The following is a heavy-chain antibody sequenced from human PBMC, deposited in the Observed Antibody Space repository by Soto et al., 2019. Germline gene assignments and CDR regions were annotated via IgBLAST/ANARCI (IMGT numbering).Heavy chain of an antibody. V-gene: IGHV4-59*01. D-gene: IGHD1-20*01. CDR1: VDSISSYY. J-gene: IGHJ4*02. Sequence: LETLSITCSFSVDSISSYYWSWIRQPPGKGLQLIGCVFHSGNTNYNPSLKRRVTISEDASKNQVSLKLTSVTAADTAFYFCAREEYNWKIWGQGTLVTVSS. CDR3: AREEYNWKI. CDR2: VFHSGNT.